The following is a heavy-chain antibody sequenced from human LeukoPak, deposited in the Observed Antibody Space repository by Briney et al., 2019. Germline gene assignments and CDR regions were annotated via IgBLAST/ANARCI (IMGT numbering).Heavy chain of an antibody. J-gene: IGHJ6*02. CDR2: IRNKANSYST. CDR3: ARGGSWAPLDV. V-gene: IGHV3-72*01. CDR1: GFTFSDHY. D-gene: IGHD3-16*01. Sequence: GGSLRLSCAASGFTFSDHYMDWARQAPGKGLEWVGRIRNKANSYSTEYAASVKGRFTISRDDSKNSVYLQMNSLKTEDAAVYCCARGGSWAPLDVWGQGTTVTVSS.